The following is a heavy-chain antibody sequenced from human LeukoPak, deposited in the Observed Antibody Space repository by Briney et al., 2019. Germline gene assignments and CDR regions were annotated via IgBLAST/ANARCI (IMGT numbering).Heavy chain of an antibody. V-gene: IGHV3-49*04. Sequence: PGGSLRLSCAASGFTVSSNYMSWVRQAPGKGLEWVGFIRSKASGGTTEYAASVKGRFTISRDDSKTIAYLHMNGLQTDDTAVYYCTRDRYYFYFDFWGQGTLVTVSS. CDR3: TRDRYYFYFDF. D-gene: IGHD1-26*01. J-gene: IGHJ4*02. CDR2: IRSKASGGTT. CDR1: GFTVSSNY.